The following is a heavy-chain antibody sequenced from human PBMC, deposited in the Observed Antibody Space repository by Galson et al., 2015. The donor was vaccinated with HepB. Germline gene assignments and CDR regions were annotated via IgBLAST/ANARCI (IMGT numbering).Heavy chain of an antibody. D-gene: IGHD1-26*01. CDR1: GFTFSSYS. Sequence: SLRLSCAASGFTFSSYSMNWVRQAPGKGLEWVSSISSSSSYIYYADSVKGRFTISRDNAKNSLYLQMNSLRAEDTAVYYCARSRPGSYHSSFDYWGQGTLVTVSS. J-gene: IGHJ4*02. CDR2: ISSSSSYI. V-gene: IGHV3-21*01. CDR3: ARSRPGSYHSSFDY.